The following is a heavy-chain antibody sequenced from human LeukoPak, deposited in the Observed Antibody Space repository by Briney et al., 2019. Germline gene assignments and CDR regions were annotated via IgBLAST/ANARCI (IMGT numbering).Heavy chain of an antibody. CDR2: ISSGGSTI. CDR1: GFTFSDYY. J-gene: IGHJ4*02. D-gene: IGHD3-9*01. Sequence: GGSLRLSCAVSGFTFSDYYMSWIRQAPGKGLEWVSFISSGGSTISHADSVKGRFTISRDNAKNSLYLQMNSLRAEDTAVYYCARTRYYDILTGNILGSPPDYWGQGTLVTVSS. V-gene: IGHV3-11*04. CDR3: ARTRYYDILTGNILGSPPDY.